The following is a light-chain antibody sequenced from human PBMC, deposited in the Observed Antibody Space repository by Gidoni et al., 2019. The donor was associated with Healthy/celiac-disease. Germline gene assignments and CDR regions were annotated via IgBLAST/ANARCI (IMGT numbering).Light chain of an antibody. V-gene: IGKV1-39*01. CDR2: AAS. J-gene: IGKJ3*01. CDR1: QSIRSY. CDR3: QHCYTTPLFT. Sequence: EIRMTQPQPSLSEPVEDRVTITCGASQSIRSYLNWYQQKPGKAPKLLIYAASSLQSGFPSSSGGSCSATFFPLTISSLPPDYFTTYYCQHCYTTPLFTFGPGTKVDIK.